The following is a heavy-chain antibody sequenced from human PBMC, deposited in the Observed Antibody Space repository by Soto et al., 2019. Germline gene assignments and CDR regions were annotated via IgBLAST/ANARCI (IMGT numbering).Heavy chain of an antibody. CDR1: VGTFSSYA. J-gene: IGHJ6*02. CDR3: ASRVAAAALCYYYYGIDV. V-gene: IGHV1-69*13. D-gene: IGHD6-13*01. Sequence: SVKVSCQASVGTFSSYAISWVRQAPGQGLEWTGGIIPIFRTANYAQKFQGRVTITADHATSTAYMELSSLRCEDTAVYYCASRVAAAALCYYYYGIDVWGQGTTVTVSS. CDR2: IIPIFRTA.